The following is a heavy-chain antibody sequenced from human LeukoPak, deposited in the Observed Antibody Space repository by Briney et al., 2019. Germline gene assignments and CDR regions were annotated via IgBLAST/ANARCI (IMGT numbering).Heavy chain of an antibody. D-gene: IGHD2-15*01. CDR1: GFSINTDGVG. J-gene: IGHJ4*02. CDR2: IFWDGDK. Sequence: SGPTLVHPTQTLTLPRTCSGFSINTDGVGVAWIRQPQGKALEWLALIFWDGDKRYNPSLKSMLTITKDTSENQVVLTMTNMDPVDTATYYCTHSLRRGRCSGGSCYYFDYWGQGDLVTVSS. CDR3: THSLRRGRCSGGSCYYFDY. V-gene: IGHV2-5*02.